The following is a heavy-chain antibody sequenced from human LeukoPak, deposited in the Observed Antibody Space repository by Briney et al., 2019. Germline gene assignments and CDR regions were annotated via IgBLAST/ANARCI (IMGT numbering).Heavy chain of an antibody. CDR1: GFTFGDYL. D-gene: IGHD3-10*01. CDR2: IKSKTDGGTT. CDR3: TTDRFGSLDY. J-gene: IGHJ4*02. Sequence: PGGSLRLSCTASGFTFGDYLMSWFRQAPGKGLEWVGRIKSKTDGGTTDYAAPVKGRFTISRDDSKNTLYLQMNSLKTEDTAVYYCTTDRFGSLDYWGQGTLVTVSS. V-gene: IGHV3-15*01.